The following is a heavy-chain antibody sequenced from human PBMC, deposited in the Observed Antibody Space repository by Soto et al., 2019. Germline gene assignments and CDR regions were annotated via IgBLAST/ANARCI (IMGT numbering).Heavy chain of an antibody. Sequence: PSETLSLTCAVSGGSISSGGYSWSWIRQPPGKGLEWIGYIYHSGSTNYNPSLKSRVTISVDKSKNQFSLKLSSVTAADTAVYYCAKCITALGPIDYWGQGTRVTVSS. CDR1: GGSISSGGYS. CDR3: AKCITALGPIDY. V-gene: IGHV4-30-2*01. D-gene: IGHD6-6*01. CDR2: IYHSGST. J-gene: IGHJ4*02.